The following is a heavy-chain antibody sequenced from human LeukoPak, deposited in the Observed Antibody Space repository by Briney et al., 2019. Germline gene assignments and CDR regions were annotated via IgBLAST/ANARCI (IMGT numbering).Heavy chain of an antibody. CDR2: INSDGSST. CDR3: AKDSGIDLVRGSCDY. J-gene: IGHJ4*02. D-gene: IGHD3-10*01. V-gene: IGHV3-74*01. Sequence: GGSLRLSCAASGFTFSSYWMHWVRQAQGQGLVWVSRINSDGSSTSYADSVKGRFTISRDNAKNTLYLQMNSLRAEYRSVYYCAKDSGIDLVRGSCDYWGQGTLVTVSS. CDR1: GFTFSSYW.